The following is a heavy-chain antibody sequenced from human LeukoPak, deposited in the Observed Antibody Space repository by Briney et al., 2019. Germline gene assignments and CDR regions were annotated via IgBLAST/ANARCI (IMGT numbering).Heavy chain of an antibody. D-gene: IGHD2-15*01. CDR3: AKDPKTLGYCSGGSCYSFNY. V-gene: IGHV3-30*02. CDR2: IRYDGSNK. CDR1: GFTSSSYG. J-gene: IGHJ4*02. Sequence: GGSLRLSCAASGFTSSSYGMHWVRQAPGKGLEWVAFIRYDGSNKYYADSVKGRFTISRDNSKNTLYLQMNSLRAEDTAVYYCAKDPKTLGYCSGGSCYSFNYWGQGTLVTVSS.